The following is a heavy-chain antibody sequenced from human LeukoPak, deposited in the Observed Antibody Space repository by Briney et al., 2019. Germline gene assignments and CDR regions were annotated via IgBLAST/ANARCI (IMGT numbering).Heavy chain of an antibody. CDR2: VYYTGTT. CDR3: ARHVSVAVTNFFDY. D-gene: IGHD6-19*01. J-gene: IGHJ4*02. V-gene: IGHV4-39*01. Sequence: PSETLSLTCAVYGGSISSRNYYWGWIRQPPGKGLEWIGGVYYTGTTYSNPSLKSRVTISVDTSKNQFSLRLSSVTAADTAVYYCARHVSVAVTNFFDYWGQGTLVTVSS. CDR1: GGSISSRNYY.